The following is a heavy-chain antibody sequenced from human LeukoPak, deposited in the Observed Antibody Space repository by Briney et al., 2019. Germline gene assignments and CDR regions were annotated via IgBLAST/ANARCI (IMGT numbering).Heavy chain of an antibody. V-gene: IGHV3-30*03. CDR3: ARSAVSYKYYFYGMDV. CDR1: RGFFIDHA. CDR2: ISYDGGET. Sequence: GGSLRLSCEVPRGFFIDHAMHWVRQTPAKGLEWLAVISYDGGETYYGDSVKGRFTISRDTSKSKLFLQMNTLRPDDTAQYYCARSAVSYKYYFYGMDVWGLGTSVIVSS. D-gene: IGHD5-24*01. J-gene: IGHJ6*02.